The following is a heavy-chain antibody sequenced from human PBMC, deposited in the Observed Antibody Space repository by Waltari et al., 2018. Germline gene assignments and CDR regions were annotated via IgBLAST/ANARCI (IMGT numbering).Heavy chain of an antibody. CDR2: IYHSGST. CDR1: GYSISSGYY. D-gene: IGHD3-22*01. Sequence: QVQLQESGPGLVKPSETLSLTCAVSGYSISSGYYWGWLRQPPGKGLEWIGSIYHSGSTYYNPSLKSRVTISVDTSKNQFSLKLSSVTAADTAVYYCARDYYDSSGFGYWGQGTLVTVSS. CDR3: ARDYYDSSGFGY. J-gene: IGHJ4*02. V-gene: IGHV4-38-2*02.